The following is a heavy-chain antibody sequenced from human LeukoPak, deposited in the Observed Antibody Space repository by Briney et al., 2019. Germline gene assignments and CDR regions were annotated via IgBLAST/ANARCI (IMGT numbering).Heavy chain of an antibody. J-gene: IGHJ4*02. CDR2: ISGSGGST. CDR3: AKELAAYIVVVPAAIYGVDY. V-gene: IGHV3-23*01. D-gene: IGHD2-2*02. Sequence: PGGSLRLSCAASGFTFSSYAMSWVRQAPGKGLEWVSAISGSGGSTYYADSVKGRFTISRDNSKNTLYLQMNSLRAEDTAVYYCAKELAAYIVVVPAAIYGVDYWGQGTLVTVSS. CDR1: GFTFSSYA.